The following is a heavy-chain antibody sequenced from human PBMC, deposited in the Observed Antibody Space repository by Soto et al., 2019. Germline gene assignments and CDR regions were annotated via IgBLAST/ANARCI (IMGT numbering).Heavy chain of an antibody. Sequence: GGSLRLSCAASGFTFSSYWMHWVRQAPGKGLVWVSRINSDGSSTSYADSVKGRFTISRDNAKNTLYLQMNSLRAEDTAVYYCARDWEGARHYGDYKGYLDYWGQGTLVTVSS. CDR2: INSDGSST. J-gene: IGHJ4*02. D-gene: IGHD4-17*01. CDR1: GFTFSSYW. CDR3: ARDWEGARHYGDYKGYLDY. V-gene: IGHV3-74*01.